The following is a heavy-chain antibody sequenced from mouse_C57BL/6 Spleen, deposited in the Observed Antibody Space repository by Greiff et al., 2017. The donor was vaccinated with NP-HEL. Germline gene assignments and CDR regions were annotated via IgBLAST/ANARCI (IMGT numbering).Heavy chain of an antibody. D-gene: IGHD2-2*01. CDR3: ARASGLRRDYYAMDY. V-gene: IGHV1-39*01. CDR2: LNPNYGTT. J-gene: IGHJ4*01. Sequence: VHVKQSGPELVKPGASVKISCKASGYSFTDYNMNWVKQSNGKSLECIGVLNPNYGTTSYNQKFKGKATLTVDQSSSTAYMQLNSLTSEDSAVYYCARASGLRRDYYAMDYWGQGTSVTVSS. CDR1: GYSFTDYN.